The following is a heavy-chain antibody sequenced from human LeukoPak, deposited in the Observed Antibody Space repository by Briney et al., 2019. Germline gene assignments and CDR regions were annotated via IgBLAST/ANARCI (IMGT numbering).Heavy chain of an antibody. CDR2: IWYGGSNK. CDR3: AKDTGAAPDY. V-gene: IGHV3-30*02. Sequence: PGGSLRLSCAASGFTFSSYGMHWVRQAPGKGLEWVAVIWYGGSNKYYADSVKGRFTISRDNSKNTLYLQMNSLRAEDTAVYYCAKDTGAAPDYWGQGTLVTVSS. D-gene: IGHD6-25*01. J-gene: IGHJ4*02. CDR1: GFTFSSYG.